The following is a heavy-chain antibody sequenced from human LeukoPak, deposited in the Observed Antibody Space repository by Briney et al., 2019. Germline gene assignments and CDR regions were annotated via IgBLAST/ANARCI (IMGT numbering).Heavy chain of an antibody. J-gene: IGHJ4*02. V-gene: IGHV4-34*01. CDR3: ARDEVGGVKY. D-gene: IGHD3-16*01. CDR2: ISYSGTT. CDR1: GGSFSDYY. Sequence: PSETLSLTCAVYGGSFSDYYWSWVRQSPGKGLEWIGEISYSGTTNYNPSLKSRVTISIDTSKSQFSLKLTSVTAADTAIYYCARDEVGGVKYWGQGTLVTVSS.